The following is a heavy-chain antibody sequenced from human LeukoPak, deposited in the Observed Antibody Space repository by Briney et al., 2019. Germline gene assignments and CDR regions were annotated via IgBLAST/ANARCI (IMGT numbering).Heavy chain of an antibody. CDR3: ARDRVVAATYYYYYGMDV. D-gene: IGHD2-15*01. V-gene: IGHV4-59*01. Sequence: SETLSLTCTVSGGSISSYYWSWIRQPPGKGLEWIGYIYYSGSTNYNPPLKSRVTISVDTSKNQFSLKLSSVTAADTAVYYCARDRVVAATYYYYYGMDVWGQGTTVTVSS. CDR1: GGSISSYY. CDR2: IYYSGST. J-gene: IGHJ6*02.